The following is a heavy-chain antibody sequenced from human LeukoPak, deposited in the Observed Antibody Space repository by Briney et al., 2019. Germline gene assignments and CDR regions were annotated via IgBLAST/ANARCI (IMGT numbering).Heavy chain of an antibody. CDR3: VRCTGY. CDR2: ISSNGDNT. CDR1: GFTFSTYV. Sequence: GGSLRLSCSVSGFTFSTYVMHWVRQAPGKGLEYVSVISSNGDNTYYADSAKGRFTISRDNSKNTLYLQMSSLRADDTSVYYCVRCTGYWGQGTLVTVSS. V-gene: IGHV3-64D*06. J-gene: IGHJ4*02. D-gene: IGHD2-8*01.